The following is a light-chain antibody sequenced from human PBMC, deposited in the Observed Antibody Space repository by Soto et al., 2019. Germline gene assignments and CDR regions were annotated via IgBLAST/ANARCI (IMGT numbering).Light chain of an antibody. CDR2: DVS. V-gene: IGLV2-14*01. CDR1: SSDVGGYNY. Sequence: QSALTQPASVSGSPGQSITISCTGTSSDVGGYNYVSWYQQHPGKAPKLMIYDVSNRPSGVSNRFSGSKSGNTASLTISGLQAEDEVVYYCASYTSRTSSPYVSGTGTKVTVL. J-gene: IGLJ1*01. CDR3: ASYTSRTSSPYV.